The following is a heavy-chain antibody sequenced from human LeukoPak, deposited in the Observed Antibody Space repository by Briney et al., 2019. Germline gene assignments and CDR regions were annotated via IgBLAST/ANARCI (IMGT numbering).Heavy chain of an antibody. D-gene: IGHD6-19*01. V-gene: IGHV1-2*02. CDR3: ARDVEYSSERFNY. CDR2: INPNSGGT. CDR1: GYTFTNYY. Sequence: GASVKVSCKASGYTFTNYYMHWVRQAPGQGLEWMGWINPNSGGTNYAQKFQGRVTMTRDTSISTAYMELSRLRSDDTAVYYCARDVEYSSERFNYWGQGTLVTVSS. J-gene: IGHJ4*02.